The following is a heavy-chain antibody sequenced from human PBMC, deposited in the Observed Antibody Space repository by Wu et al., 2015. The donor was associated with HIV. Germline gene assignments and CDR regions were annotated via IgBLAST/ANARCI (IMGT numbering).Heavy chain of an antibody. CDR1: GYTFTSYG. CDR3: ARGARGVWASYGMDV. Sequence: QVQLVQSGAEVKKPGASVKVSCKASGYTFTSYGISWVRQAPGQGLEWMGWISAYNGNTNYVRNLQDRVTMTTDTSTNTAYMELRSLRSDDTAVYYCARGARGVWASYGMDVVGPGDHGHRLL. V-gene: IGHV1-18*01. J-gene: IGHJ6*02. D-gene: IGHD3-16*01. CDR2: ISAYNGNT.